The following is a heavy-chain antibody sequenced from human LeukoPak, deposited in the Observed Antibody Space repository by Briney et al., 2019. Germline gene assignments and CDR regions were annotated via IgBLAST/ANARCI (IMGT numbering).Heavy chain of an antibody. V-gene: IGHV1-18*01. CDR2: ISAYNGNT. Sequence: ASVKVSCKASGYTFTSYGISWVRQAPGQGLEWMGWISAYNGNTNYAQKFQGWVTMTRDTSISTAYMELSRLRSDDTAVYYCARAVGYCSSTSCYVGWFDPWGQGTLVTVSS. J-gene: IGHJ5*02. CDR1: GYTFTSYG. CDR3: ARAVGYCSSTSCYVGWFDP. D-gene: IGHD2-2*03.